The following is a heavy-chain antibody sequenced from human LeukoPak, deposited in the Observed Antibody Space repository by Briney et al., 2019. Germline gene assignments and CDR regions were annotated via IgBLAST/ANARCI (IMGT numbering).Heavy chain of an antibody. CDR2: ISYDGSNK. CDR3: ARGGDYAEYDY. Sequence: GRSLRLSCAASGFTFDDYAMHWVRQAPGKGLEWVAVISYDGSNKYYADSVKGRFTISRDNSKNTLYLQMNSLRAEDTAVYYCARGGDYAEYDYWGQGTLVTVSS. D-gene: IGHD4-17*01. V-gene: IGHV3-30-3*01. J-gene: IGHJ4*02. CDR1: GFTFDDYA.